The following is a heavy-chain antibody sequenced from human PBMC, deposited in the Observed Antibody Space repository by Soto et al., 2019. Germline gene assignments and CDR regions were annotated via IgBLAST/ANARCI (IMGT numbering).Heavy chain of an antibody. Sequence: SETLSLTCTVSGGSISSYYWSWIRQPAGKGLEWIGRIYTSGSTNYNPSLKSRVTMSVDTSKNQFSLKLSSVTAADTAVYYCAGGTRAYDFWRERGYYGMDVWGQGTTVTVYS. V-gene: IGHV4-4*07. J-gene: IGHJ6*02. CDR2: IYTSGST. CDR1: GGSISSYY. D-gene: IGHD3-3*01. CDR3: AGGTRAYDFWRERGYYGMDV.